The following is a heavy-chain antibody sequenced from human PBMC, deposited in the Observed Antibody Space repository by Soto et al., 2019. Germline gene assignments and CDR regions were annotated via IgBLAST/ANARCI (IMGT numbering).Heavy chain of an antibody. Sequence: GGSLRLSCAASGFSFSSYAMDWVRQAPGKGLEWVSAIVPGDGGSTYYADSVKGRFTISRDNSKNTLYLQMNSLRAEDTAVYYCAKAGGAAGTVDYFDYWGQGTLVTVSS. CDR1: GFSFSSYA. V-gene: IGHV3-23*01. CDR3: AKAGGAAGTVDYFDY. J-gene: IGHJ4*02. D-gene: IGHD6-13*01. CDR2: IVPGDGGST.